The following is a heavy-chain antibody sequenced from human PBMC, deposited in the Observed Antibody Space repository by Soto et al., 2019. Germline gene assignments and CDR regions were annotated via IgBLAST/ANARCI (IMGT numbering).Heavy chain of an antibody. V-gene: IGHV4-39*01. Sequence: PSETLSLTCTVSGGSISSSSYYWGWIRQPPGKGLEWIGSIYYSGSTYYNPSLKSRVTISVDTSKNQFSLKLSSVTAADTAVYYCARSMVRGVTTFDYWGPGTLVTVSS. CDR1: GGSISSSSYY. D-gene: IGHD3-10*01. CDR3: ARSMVRGVTTFDY. J-gene: IGHJ4*02. CDR2: IYYSGST.